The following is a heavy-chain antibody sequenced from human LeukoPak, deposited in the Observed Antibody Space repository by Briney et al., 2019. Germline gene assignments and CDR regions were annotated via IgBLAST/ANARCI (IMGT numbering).Heavy chain of an antibody. CDR1: GFTVSSNY. CDR3: GRRRKTALDV. J-gene: IGHJ6*02. V-gene: IGHV3-66*02. CDR2: IYSGGST. Sequence: GGSLRLSCAASGFTVSSNYMSWVRQAPGKGLEWVSVIYSGGSTYYADSVKGRFTISRDNSKNTLYLQMNSLRAEDTAVYYCGRRRKTALDVWGQGTTVTVSS.